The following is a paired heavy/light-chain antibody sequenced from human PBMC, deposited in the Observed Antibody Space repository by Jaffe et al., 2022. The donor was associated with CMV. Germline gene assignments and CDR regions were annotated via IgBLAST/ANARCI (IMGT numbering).Heavy chain of an antibody. J-gene: IGHJ4*02. V-gene: IGHV1-18*01. CDR1: GYTFTSNG. CDR3: AKEDHGGKSNLGDY. D-gene: IGHD2-15*01. Sequence: QVQLVQSGAEVKKPGASVKVSCKASGYTFTSNGISWVRQAPGQGLEWMGWISTYNGNTNYAQKFQGRVTMTTDTSTSTAYLDLRSLRSDDTAVYYCAKEDHGGKSNLGDYWGQGTLVSVSS. CDR2: ISTYNGNT.
Light chain of an antibody. CDR2: KVS. V-gene: IGKV2D-30*01. CDR3: MQGTHWPIT. J-gene: IGKJ5*01. Sequence: DVVMTQSPLSLPVTLGQPASISCRSSQSLVYVDGNTYLSWFQQRPGQSPRRLIYKVSNWDSGVPDRFSGSGSGTDFTLKISRVEAEDAGVYYCMQGTHWPITFGQGTRLEIK. CDR1: QSLVYVDGNTY.